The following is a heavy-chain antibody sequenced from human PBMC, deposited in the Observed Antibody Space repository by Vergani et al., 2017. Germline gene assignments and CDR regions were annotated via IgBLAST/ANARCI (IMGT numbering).Heavy chain of an antibody. D-gene: IGHD3-3*01. CDR1: GYTFTSYD. J-gene: IGHJ6*03. Sequence: QVQLMQSGPVMKKPGASVKVSCKASGYTFTSYDINWVRQATGQGLEWMGWMNPNSGNTGYAQKFQGRVTMTRNTSISTAYMELSSLRSEDTAVYYCARSPYYDFWSGYSIYYYYYYMDVWGKGTTVTVSS. CDR2: MNPNSGNT. CDR3: ARSPYYDFWSGYSIYYYYYYMDV. V-gene: IGHV1-8*01.